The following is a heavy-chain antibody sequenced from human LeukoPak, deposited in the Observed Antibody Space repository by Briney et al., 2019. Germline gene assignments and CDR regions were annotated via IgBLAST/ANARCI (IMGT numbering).Heavy chain of an antibody. J-gene: IGHJ5*02. CDR3: ARSRPTFDP. CDR1: GYSISSGYY. Sequence: PSETLSLTCAVSGYSISSGYYWGWIRQPPGKGLEWIGSIYHSGSAYYNPSLKSRVTISVDTSKNQFSLKLSSVTAADTAVYYCARSRPTFDPWGQGTLVTVSS. CDR2: IYHSGSA. V-gene: IGHV4-38-2*01.